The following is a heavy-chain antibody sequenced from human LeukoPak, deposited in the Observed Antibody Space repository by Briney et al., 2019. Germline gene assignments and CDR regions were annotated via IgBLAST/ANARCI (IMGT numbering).Heavy chain of an antibody. D-gene: IGHD1-1*01. CDR2: ISGYNGKT. CDR3: ARDTGGNDLDY. V-gene: IGHV1-18*01. CDR1: DYVFTSYG. Sequence: GASVKVSCKGSDYVFTSYGISWVRQAPGQGLEWMGWISGYNGKTSSAQKFQGRLTMTTDTSTGTGYMELRSLRSDDTAVYYCARDTGGNDLDYWGQETLVTVSS. J-gene: IGHJ4*02.